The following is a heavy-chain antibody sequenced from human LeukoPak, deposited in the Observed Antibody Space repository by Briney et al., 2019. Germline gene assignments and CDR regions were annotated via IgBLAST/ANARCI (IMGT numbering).Heavy chain of an antibody. V-gene: IGHV1-18*01. J-gene: IGHJ4*02. D-gene: IGHD3-22*01. CDR3: ARDLRGLGYDSSGYHY. Sequence: ASVKVSCKASGYTFTSYGISWVRPAPGQGLEWMGWISDYNGNTNYAQKLQGRVTMTTDTSTSTAYMELRSLRSDDTAVYYCARDLRGLGYDSSGYHYWGQGTLVTVSS. CDR2: ISDYNGNT. CDR1: GYTFTSYG.